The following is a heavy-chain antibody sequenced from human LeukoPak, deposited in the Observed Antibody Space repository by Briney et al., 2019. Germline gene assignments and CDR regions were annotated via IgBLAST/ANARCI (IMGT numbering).Heavy chain of an antibody. J-gene: IGHJ3*02. CDR3: ASRGIAVADPSDAFDI. Sequence: RRSLRPSCAPSGFTLSSYWMSWVRQAARNGREWVAYIKQDGSEKYYVDSVKGRFTISRDNAKNSLYLQMNSLRAEDTAVYYCASRGIAVADPSDAFDIWGQGTMVTVSS. V-gene: IGHV3-7*01. CDR1: GFTLSSYW. D-gene: IGHD6-19*01. CDR2: IKQDGSEK.